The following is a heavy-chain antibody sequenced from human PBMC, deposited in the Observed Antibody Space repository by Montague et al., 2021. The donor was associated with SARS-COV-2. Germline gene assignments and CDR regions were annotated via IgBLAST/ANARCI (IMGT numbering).Heavy chain of an antibody. CDR2: IYTSGST. Sequence: SETRSLTCAVYDGSFSDYSWTWIRQPAGKGLEWIGRIYTSGSTNYNPSLKSRVTMSVDTSKNQFSLKLNSVTAADTAVYYCARESDAVDYWGQGTLVTVSS. D-gene: IGHD2-21*02. V-gene: IGHV4-4*07. J-gene: IGHJ4*02. CDR1: DGSFSDYS. CDR3: ARESDAVDY.